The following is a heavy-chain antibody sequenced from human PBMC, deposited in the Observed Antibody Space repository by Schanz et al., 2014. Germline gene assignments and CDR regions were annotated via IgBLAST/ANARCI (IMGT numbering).Heavy chain of an antibody. CDR1: GFTFSSYG. J-gene: IGHJ3*01. CDR2: MSWNAGSL. D-gene: IGHD3-22*01. CDR3: ARDYESALSSPRHDAFDV. Sequence: QVQLVESGGGVVQPGESLRLSCEASGFTFSSYGMHWVRQAPGKGLEWVSGMSWNAGSLGYGDSVKGRFTISRDNAKTSLYLQINSRRAEDTAVYFCARDYESALSSPRHDAFDVWGQGTVVTVSS. V-gene: IGHV3-NL1*01.